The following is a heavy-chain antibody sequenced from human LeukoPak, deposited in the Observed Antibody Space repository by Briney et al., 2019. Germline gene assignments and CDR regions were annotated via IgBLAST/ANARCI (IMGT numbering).Heavy chain of an antibody. V-gene: IGHV4-59*01. J-gene: IGHJ4*02. CDR1: GGSISSYY. CDR2: IYYSGST. D-gene: IGHD3-22*01. CDR3: ARSRYYYDSSGSYYFDY. Sequence: SETLSLTCTVSGGSISSYYWSWIRQPPGKGLEWIGYIYYSGSTNYNPSLKSRVTISVDTSKNQFSLKLSSVTAADTAVYYCARSRYYYDSSGSYYFDYWGQGTLVTVSS.